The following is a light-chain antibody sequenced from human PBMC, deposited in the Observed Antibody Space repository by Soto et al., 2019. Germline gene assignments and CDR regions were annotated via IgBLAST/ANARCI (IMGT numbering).Light chain of an antibody. J-gene: IGLJ2*01. CDR3: SSYAGSNNHVV. CDR2: EVS. Sequence: QSALTQPPSASGSPGQSVTISCTGTSSDVGAYNYVSWYQQHPGKAPKLMIYEVSERPSGVPDRFSGSKSGNTASLTVSGLQAEDEADYYCSSYAGSNNHVVFGGGTKVTVL. CDR1: SSDVGAYNY. V-gene: IGLV2-8*01.